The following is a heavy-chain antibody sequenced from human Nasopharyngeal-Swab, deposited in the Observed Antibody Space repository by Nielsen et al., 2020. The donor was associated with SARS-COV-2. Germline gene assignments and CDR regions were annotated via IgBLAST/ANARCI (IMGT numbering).Heavy chain of an antibody. D-gene: IGHD2-2*01. V-gene: IGHV1-18*01. J-gene: IGHJ5*02. Sequence: ASVKVSCKASGYTFTSYGISWVRQAPGQGLEWMGWISAYNGNTNYAQKLPGRVTMTTDTSTSTAYMELRSLRSDDTAVYYCARSEIDIVVVPAAGFDPWGQGTLVTVSS. CDR2: ISAYNGNT. CDR1: GYTFTSYG. CDR3: ARSEIDIVVVPAAGFDP.